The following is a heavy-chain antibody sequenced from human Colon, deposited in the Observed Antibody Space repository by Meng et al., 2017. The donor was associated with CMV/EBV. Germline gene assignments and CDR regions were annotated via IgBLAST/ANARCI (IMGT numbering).Heavy chain of an antibody. V-gene: IGHV3-48*03. CDR3: ASHDFWSGLTVDV. J-gene: IGHJ6*02. Sequence: GESLKTPRAASGFTFSSYEMNWVRQAPGKGLEWASYISNSGSTIYYADSVKGRFTISRDNAKNSLYLQMNSLRAEDTAVYYCASHDFWSGLTVDVWGQGTTVTVSS. CDR2: ISNSGSTI. CDR1: GFTFSSYE. D-gene: IGHD3-3*01.